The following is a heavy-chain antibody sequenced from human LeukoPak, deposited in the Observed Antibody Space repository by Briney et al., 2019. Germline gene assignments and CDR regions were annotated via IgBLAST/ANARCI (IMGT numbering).Heavy chain of an antibody. Sequence: GGSQRLSCAASGFTFSDHYMNWVRQAPGKGLEWVGRIRDKPNSYTTEYAASVKGRFTISRDDSKTSMYLQMNSLKTEDTAVYYCARERWRSGSYHDAFDIWGQGTMVTVSS. V-gene: IGHV3-72*01. D-gene: IGHD1-26*01. CDR3: ARERWRSGSYHDAFDI. CDR1: GFTFSDHY. J-gene: IGHJ3*02. CDR2: IRDKPNSYTT.